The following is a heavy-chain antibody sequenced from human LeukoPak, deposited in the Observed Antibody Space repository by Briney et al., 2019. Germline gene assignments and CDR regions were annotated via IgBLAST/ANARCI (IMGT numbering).Heavy chain of an antibody. Sequence: SETLSLTCTVSGGSISSSSYYWGWIRQPPGKGLEWIGSIYYGGSTYYNPSLKSRVTISVDTSKNQFSLKLSSVTAADTAVYYCARQRTYYFDYWGQGTLVTVSS. V-gene: IGHV4-39*01. CDR3: ARQRTYYFDY. CDR2: IYYGGST. J-gene: IGHJ4*02. CDR1: GGSISSSSYY.